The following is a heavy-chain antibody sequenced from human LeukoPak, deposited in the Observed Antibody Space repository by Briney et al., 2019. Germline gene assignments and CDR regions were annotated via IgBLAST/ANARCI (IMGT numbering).Heavy chain of an antibody. V-gene: IGHV1-46*01. CDR1: GYTFTSYY. D-gene: IGHD1-14*01. CDR2: INPSGGST. J-gene: IGHJ6*03. Sequence: GASVKVSCKSSGYTFTSYYMHWVRQAPGQGLEWMGIINPSGGSTSYAQNFQGRVTMTRDMSTSTVYMELSSLRSEDTAVYYCARDSGTRYQDYYMDGWGKGTTVTVSS. CDR3: ARDSGTRYQDYYMDG.